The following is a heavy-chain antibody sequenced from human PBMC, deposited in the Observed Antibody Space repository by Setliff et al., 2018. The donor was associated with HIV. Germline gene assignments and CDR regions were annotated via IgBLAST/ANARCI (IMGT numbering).Heavy chain of an antibody. CDR3: ARDRFWSSYYTEGHYFYAMGV. CDR1: GYRFTTYN. CDR2: INTSGGSP. J-gene: IGHJ6*02. D-gene: IGHD3-3*01. Sequence: ASVKVSCKASGYRFTTYNIHWVRQGPGQGLEWMGMINTSGGSPNYAQKFQGRVTMTRDTSTRTVYVELSSLRSDDTAMYFCARDRFWSSYYTEGHYFYAMGVWGQGTTVTVSS. V-gene: IGHV1-46*01.